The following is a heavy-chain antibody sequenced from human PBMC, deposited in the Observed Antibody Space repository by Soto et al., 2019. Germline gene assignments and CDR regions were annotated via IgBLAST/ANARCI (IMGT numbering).Heavy chain of an antibody. V-gene: IGHV2-5*02. J-gene: IGHJ5*02. CDR3: AHASYYGSRSYYNVWFGFDP. CDR2: NYWDDSK. D-gene: IGHD3-10*01. CDR1: GFSLSTSGVG. Sequence: QITLKESGPTLVKPTQTLTLTCTFSGFSLSTSGVGVGWIRQPPGKALEWLALNYWDDSKYYSPSLKSRLTITQDTSKTHVVLTMSNMDPADTVTYYCAHASYYGSRSYYNVWFGFDPCGEGALVTVSS.